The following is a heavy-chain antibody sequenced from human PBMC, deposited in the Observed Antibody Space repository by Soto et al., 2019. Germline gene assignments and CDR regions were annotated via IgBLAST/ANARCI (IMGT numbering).Heavy chain of an antibody. V-gene: IGHV3-30-3*01. CDR3: AREPLCGGRCYDNYFDP. J-gene: IGHJ5*02. D-gene: IGHD2-15*01. CDR2: ISDDGTNK. Sequence: QVQLVESGGGVVQPGRSLRLSCAASGFTFSGYALHWVRQAPGKGLEWVAVISDDGTNKYYAESVKGRFTISRDNSKDTVYLQMNSLRPEDTAVYYCAREPLCGGRCYDNYFDPWGQGTLVTVSS. CDR1: GFTFSGYA.